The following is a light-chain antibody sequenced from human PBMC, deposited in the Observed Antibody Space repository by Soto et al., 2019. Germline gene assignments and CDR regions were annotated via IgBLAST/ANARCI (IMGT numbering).Light chain of an antibody. Sequence: QSVLTQPPSASGSPGQSVTISCTGTGSDVGGYNYVSWYQXHPGKAPKLMLYEVSTRPSRVPDRFSGSKSGNTASLTVSGLQAEDEADYYCSSYAGSNIYVVFGGGTKLTVL. CDR3: SSYAGSNIYVV. J-gene: IGLJ2*01. V-gene: IGLV2-8*01. CDR1: GSDVGGYNY. CDR2: EVS.